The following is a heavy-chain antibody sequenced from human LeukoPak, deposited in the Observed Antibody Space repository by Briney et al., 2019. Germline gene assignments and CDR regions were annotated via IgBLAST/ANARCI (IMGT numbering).Heavy chain of an antibody. J-gene: IGHJ4*02. CDR1: GGSISSSNYY. CDR2: IYYSGST. Sequence: PSETLSLTCTVSGGSISSSNYYWGWIRQPPGKGLEWIGSIYYSGSTYYNPSLKSRVTISVVTSKNQFSLKLSSVTAADTAVYYCARHAEYNSGWHFYLDHWGQGILVTVSS. V-gene: IGHV4-39*01. D-gene: IGHD6-19*01. CDR3: ARHAEYNSGWHFYLDH.